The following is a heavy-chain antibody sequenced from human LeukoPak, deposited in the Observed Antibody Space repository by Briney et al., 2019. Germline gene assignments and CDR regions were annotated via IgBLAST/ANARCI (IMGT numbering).Heavy chain of an antibody. J-gene: IGHJ4*02. V-gene: IGHV4-61*02. CDR3: ASTLTGYYDSSGYYPNFDY. CDR2: IYTSGST. CDR1: GGSISSGSYY. Sequence: SQTLSLTCTVSGGSISSGSYYGSWIRQPAGKGLEWIGRIYTSGSTNYNPSLKSRVTISVDTSKNQFSLKLSSVTAADTAVYYCASTLTGYYDSSGYYPNFDYWGQGTLVTVSS. D-gene: IGHD3-22*01.